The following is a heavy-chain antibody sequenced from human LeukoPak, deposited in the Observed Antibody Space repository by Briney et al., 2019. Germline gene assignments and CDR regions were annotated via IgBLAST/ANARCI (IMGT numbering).Heavy chain of an antibody. Sequence: PGGSRRLSCAASGFTFSSYSMNWVRQAPGKGLEWVSSISSSSSYIYYADSVKGRFTISRDNAKNSLYLQMNSLRAEDTAVYYCARVRDDYDILTGPLGYWGQGTLVTVSS. V-gene: IGHV3-21*01. CDR1: GFTFSSYS. J-gene: IGHJ4*02. D-gene: IGHD3-9*01. CDR3: ARVRDDYDILTGPLGY. CDR2: ISSSSSYI.